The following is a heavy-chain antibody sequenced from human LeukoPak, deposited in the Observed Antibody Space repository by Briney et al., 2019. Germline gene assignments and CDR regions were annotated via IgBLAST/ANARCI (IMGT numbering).Heavy chain of an antibody. Sequence: TGGSLRLSCAASGFTFSSYSMNWVRQAPGKGLEWVSSITGSSSYIYYADSVKGRFTISRDNAKNSLYLQMNSLRAEDTAVYYCARDWDSSTYYQGFDYWGQGTLVTVSS. CDR1: GFTFSSYS. V-gene: IGHV3-21*01. D-gene: IGHD3-22*01. J-gene: IGHJ4*02. CDR2: ITGSSSYI. CDR3: ARDWDSSTYYQGFDY.